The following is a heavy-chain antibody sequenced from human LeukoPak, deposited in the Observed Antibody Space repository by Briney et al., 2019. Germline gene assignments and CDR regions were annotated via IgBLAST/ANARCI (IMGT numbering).Heavy chain of an antibody. D-gene: IGHD3-22*01. CDR3: ARDLFYYDSSGYYDY. V-gene: IGHV3-7*01. CDR1: GFTFSNHW. CDR2: IKKDGGQK. Sequence: PGGSLRLSCAASGFTFSNHWMSWVRRAPGKGLEWVATIKKDGGQKDYVDSVRGRFTVSRDSARTSLYLQMNSLRAEDTAVYYCARDLFYYDSSGYYDYWGQGTLVTVSS. J-gene: IGHJ4*02.